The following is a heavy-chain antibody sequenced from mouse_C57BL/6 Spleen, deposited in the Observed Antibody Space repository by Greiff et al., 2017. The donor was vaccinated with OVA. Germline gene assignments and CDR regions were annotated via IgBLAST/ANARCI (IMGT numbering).Heavy chain of an antibody. J-gene: IGHJ4*01. CDR3: ARDRGYDDAMDY. CDR2: INYDGSST. V-gene: IGHV5-16*01. Sequence: DVKQVESVGGLVQPGCSMKLSCTASGFTFSDYYMAWVRQVPEKGLEWVANINYDGSSTYYLDSLKSRFIISRDNAKNIRYLQMSSLKSEDTATYDCARDRGYDDAMDYWGQGTSVTVSS. CDR1: GFTFSDYY. D-gene: IGHD2-14*01.